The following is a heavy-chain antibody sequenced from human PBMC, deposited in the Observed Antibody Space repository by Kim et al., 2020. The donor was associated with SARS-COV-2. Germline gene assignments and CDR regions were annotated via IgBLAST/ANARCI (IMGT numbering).Heavy chain of an antibody. CDR1: GFTFSSYG. Sequence: GGSLRLSCAASGFTFSSYGMHWVRQTPGKGLEWVAVISYDGSTKYYADSVKGRFTISRDNSKNTLYLQMNSLRAEDTAVYYCAKDRLLFEDYFDYWGQGT. CDR3: AKDRLLFEDYFDY. D-gene: IGHD2-21*02. CDR2: ISYDGSTK. J-gene: IGHJ4*02. V-gene: IGHV3-30*18.